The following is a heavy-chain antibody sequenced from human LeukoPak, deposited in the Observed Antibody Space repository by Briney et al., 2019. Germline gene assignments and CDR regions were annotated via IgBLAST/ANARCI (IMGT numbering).Heavy chain of an antibody. CDR2: INPNSGGT. J-gene: IGHJ6*03. D-gene: IGHD5-18*01. V-gene: IGHV1-2*02. CDR3: ARGLSIQLWFSSVRFVNYMDV. Sequence: ASVKVSCKASGYTFTGYYMHWVRQAPGQGLEWMGWINPNSGGTNYAQKFQGRVTMTRDTSISTAYMELSSLRSEDTAVYYCARGLSIQLWFSSVRFVNYMDVWGKGTTVTISS. CDR1: GYTFTGYY.